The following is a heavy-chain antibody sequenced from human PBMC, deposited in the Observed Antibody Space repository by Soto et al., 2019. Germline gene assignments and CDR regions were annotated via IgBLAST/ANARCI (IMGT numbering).Heavy chain of an antibody. CDR2: ITGSGSDT. Sequence: PGASLRLSCAASGFTFSSYAMNWVRQAPGKGLEWVSSITGSGSDTYYADSVKGRSTISRDNSKNALVLQMDSLRAEDTALSYCAKDPIAGVFEDGGHGALVTVSS. CDR3: AKDPIAGVFED. CDR1: GFTFSSYA. J-gene: IGHJ4*01. D-gene: IGHD1-20*01. V-gene: IGHV3-23*01.